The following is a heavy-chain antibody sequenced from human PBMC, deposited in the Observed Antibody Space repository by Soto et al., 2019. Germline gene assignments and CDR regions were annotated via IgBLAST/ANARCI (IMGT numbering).Heavy chain of an antibody. D-gene: IGHD6-13*01. J-gene: IGHJ6*01. Sequence: QVQLVQSGAEVKKPGSSVKVSCRPSGGSFTMYGISWVRQAPGQGLEWMGGIIPRFGSPNYAQNFQGRVTITADESSSTVYMELRSLRIEDTAIYYCARDSIAAARVNYYGMEVWGQGTTVAVSS. CDR1: GGSFTMYG. CDR2: IIPRFGSP. V-gene: IGHV1-69*01. CDR3: ARDSIAAARVNYYGMEV.